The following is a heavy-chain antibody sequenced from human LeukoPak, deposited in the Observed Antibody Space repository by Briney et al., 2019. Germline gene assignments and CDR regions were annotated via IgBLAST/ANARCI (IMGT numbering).Heavy chain of an antibody. V-gene: IGHV3-7*03. Sequence: GGSLRLSCAASGFTFSSHWMSWVRQAPGKGLEWVANINQDGSEKYYVDSVKGRFTISRDNSENTLYLQMNSLRGEDTAVYYCARDGYSGSYYRLYYFFMDVWGKGTTVTVSS. D-gene: IGHD1-26*01. CDR3: ARDGYSGSYYRLYYFFMDV. J-gene: IGHJ6*03. CDR2: INQDGSEK. CDR1: GFTFSSHW.